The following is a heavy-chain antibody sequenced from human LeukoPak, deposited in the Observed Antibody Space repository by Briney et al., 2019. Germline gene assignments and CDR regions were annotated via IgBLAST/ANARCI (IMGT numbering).Heavy chain of an antibody. CDR3: AREGYQLPYYYYGMDV. CDR2: IIPSSGST. V-gene: IGHV1-46*01. J-gene: IGHJ6*02. D-gene: IGHD2-2*01. CDR1: GYAFTSYH. Sequence: ASVKVSCKASGYAFTSYHIHWMRQAPGQGLGWMGIIIPSSGSTTYAQKFQGRVTITADESTSTAYMELSSLRSEDTAVYYCAREGYQLPYYYYGMDVWGQGTTVTVSS.